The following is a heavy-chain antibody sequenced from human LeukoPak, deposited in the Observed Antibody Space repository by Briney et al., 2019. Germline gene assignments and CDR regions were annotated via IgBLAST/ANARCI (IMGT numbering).Heavy chain of an antibody. V-gene: IGHV3-33*06. CDR2: IWYDGSNK. CDR1: GFTFSSYG. J-gene: IGHJ6*02. D-gene: IGHD4-17*01. Sequence: GGSLRLSCAASGFTFSSYGMHWVRQAPGKGLEWVAVIWYDGSNKYYADSVKGRFTISRDNSKNTLYLQMNSLRAEDTAVYYCANFDGDYYYYHYGMDVWGQGTTVTVSS. CDR3: ANFDGDYYYYHYGMDV.